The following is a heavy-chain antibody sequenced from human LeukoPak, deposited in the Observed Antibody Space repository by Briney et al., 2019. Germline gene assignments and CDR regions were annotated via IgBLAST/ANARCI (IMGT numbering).Heavy chain of an antibody. J-gene: IGHJ6*02. V-gene: IGHV3-74*01. CDR3: TRGGSGYAYYYAMDV. D-gene: IGHD5-12*01. CDR1: GFSFSSYW. Sequence: TGGSLRLSCTASGFSFSSYWIHWVRQVPGRRLVWVARINSDGSSTHFADSVKGRFTISRDNAKNTLYLQMNSLKAEDTAVYYCTRGGSGYAYYYAMDVWGQGTTVTVSS. CDR2: INSDGSST.